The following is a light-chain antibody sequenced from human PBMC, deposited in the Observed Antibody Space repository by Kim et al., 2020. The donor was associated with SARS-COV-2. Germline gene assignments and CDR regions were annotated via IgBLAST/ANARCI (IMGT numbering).Light chain of an antibody. V-gene: IGKV3-20*01. CDR1: QWVTGTY. CDR2: DAS. J-gene: IGKJ1*01. CDR3: QQYGDSPKT. Sequence: PGDRATPSCRASQWVTGTYVPCYQQNPGQAPRLVISDASSRAAGIPDRFSGNGSGTDFTLTISRLEPGDSAVYHCQQYGDSPKTFGQGTKVDIK.